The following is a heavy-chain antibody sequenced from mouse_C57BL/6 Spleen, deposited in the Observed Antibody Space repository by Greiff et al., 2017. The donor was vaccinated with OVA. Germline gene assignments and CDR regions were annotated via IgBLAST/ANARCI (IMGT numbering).Heavy chain of an antibody. D-gene: IGHD1-1*01. CDR2: TNYDGSST. CDR1: GFTFSDYY. J-gene: IGHJ1*03. CDR3: ARDRPSYYGSSYWYCDV. Sequence: EVKLVESEGGLVQPGSSMKLSCTASGFTFSDYYMAWVRQVPEKGLEWVANTNYDGSSTYYLDSLKSRFIISRDNAKNILYLQMSSLKSEDTATYYCARDRPSYYGSSYWYCDVWGTGTTVTVSS. V-gene: IGHV5-16*01.